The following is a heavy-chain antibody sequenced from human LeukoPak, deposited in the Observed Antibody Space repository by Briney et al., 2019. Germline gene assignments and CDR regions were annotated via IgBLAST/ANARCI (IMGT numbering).Heavy chain of an antibody. Sequence: PGRSLRLSCAASGFTFSSYGMHWVRQAPGKGLEWVAVIWYDGSNKYYADSVKGRFTISRDNSKNTLYLQMNSLRAEDTAVYYCARTSSGSPDAFDIWGQGTMVTVSS. V-gene: IGHV3-33*01. CDR1: GFTFSSYG. CDR3: ARTSSGSPDAFDI. CDR2: IWYDGSNK. J-gene: IGHJ3*02.